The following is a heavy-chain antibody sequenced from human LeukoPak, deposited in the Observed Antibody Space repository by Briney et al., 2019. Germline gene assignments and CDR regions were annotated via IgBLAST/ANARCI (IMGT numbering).Heavy chain of an antibody. D-gene: IGHD3-3*01. J-gene: IGHJ4*02. CDR3: AKDRLRFLEWSPLDY. V-gene: IGHV3-74*01. CDR2: INSDGSST. Sequence: GGSLRLSCAASGFTFSSYSMNWVRQAPGKGLEWVSRINSDGSSTSYADSVKGRFTISRDNSKNTLYLQMNSLRAEDTAVYYCAKDRLRFLEWSPLDYWGQGTLVTVSS. CDR1: GFTFSSYS.